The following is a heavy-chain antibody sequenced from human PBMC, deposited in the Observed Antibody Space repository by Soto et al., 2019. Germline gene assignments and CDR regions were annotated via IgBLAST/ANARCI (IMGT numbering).Heavy chain of an antibody. CDR2: IIPILGIA. CDR3: ASGGGYCSSTSCYSYYYYYYGMDV. V-gene: IGHV1-69*02. CDR1: GGTFSSYT. D-gene: IGHD2-2*02. Sequence: SVKVSCKASGGTFSSYTISCVRQAPGQGLEWMGRIIPILGIANYAQKFQGRVTITADKSTSTAYMELSSLRSEDTAVYYCASGGGYCSSTSCYSYYYYYYGMDVWGQGTTVTVSS. J-gene: IGHJ6*02.